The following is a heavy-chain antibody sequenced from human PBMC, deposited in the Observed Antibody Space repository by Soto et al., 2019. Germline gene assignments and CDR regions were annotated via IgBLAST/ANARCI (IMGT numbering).Heavy chain of an antibody. CDR2: INAGNGNT. D-gene: IGHD6-19*01. Sequence: ASVKVSCKASGYTFTGYYMHWVRQAPGQRLEWMGWINAGNGNTKYSQKFQGRVTITRDTSASTAYMELSSLRSEDTAVYYCARAVAVPADFDYWGQGTLVTVSS. J-gene: IGHJ4*02. V-gene: IGHV1-3*01. CDR3: ARAVAVPADFDY. CDR1: GYTFTGYY.